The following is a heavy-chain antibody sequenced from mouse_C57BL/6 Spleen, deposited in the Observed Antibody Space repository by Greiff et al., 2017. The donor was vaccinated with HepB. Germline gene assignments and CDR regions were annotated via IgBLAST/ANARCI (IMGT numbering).Heavy chain of an antibody. CDR2: IYPGDGDT. V-gene: IGHV1-82*01. Sequence: QVQLKQSGPELVKPGASVKISCKASGYAFSSSWMNWVKQSPGKGLEWIGRIYPGDGDTNYNEKFQDKATLTADKSSSTDYMKLSMMTSDDSAVYFCARGGLYGNSAWFADWGQGTLVTVSA. CDR3: ARGGLYGNSAWFAD. CDR1: GYAFSSSW. D-gene: IGHD2-1*01. J-gene: IGHJ3*01.